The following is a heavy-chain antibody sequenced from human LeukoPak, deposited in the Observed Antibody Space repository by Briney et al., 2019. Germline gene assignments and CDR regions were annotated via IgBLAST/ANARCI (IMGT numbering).Heavy chain of an antibody. CDR3: ARSTTGYYYYGMDV. Sequence: PSGTLSLTCAVSGGSISSSNWWSWVRQPPGKGLAWIGEIYHSGSTNYNPSLKSRVTISVDKSKNQFSLKLSSVTAADTAVYYCARSTTGYYYYGMDVWGQGTTVTVSS. CDR1: GGSISSSNW. J-gene: IGHJ6*02. CDR2: IYHSGST. V-gene: IGHV4-4*02. D-gene: IGHD4-17*01.